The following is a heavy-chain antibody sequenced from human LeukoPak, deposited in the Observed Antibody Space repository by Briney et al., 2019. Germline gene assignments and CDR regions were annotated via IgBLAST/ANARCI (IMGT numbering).Heavy chain of an antibody. CDR3: ARALPDIAVAGRGFDY. CDR1: GGTFSSYA. J-gene: IGHJ4*02. D-gene: IGHD6-19*01. Sequence: ASVKVSCKASGGTFSSYAISWVRQAPGQGLERMGGIIPIFGTANYAQKFQGRVTITADESTSTAYMELSSLRSEDTAVYYCARALPDIAVAGRGFDYWGQGTLVTVSS. CDR2: IIPIFGTA. V-gene: IGHV1-69*01.